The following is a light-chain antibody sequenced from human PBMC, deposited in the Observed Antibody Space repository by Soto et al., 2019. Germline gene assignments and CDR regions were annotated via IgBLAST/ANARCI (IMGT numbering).Light chain of an antibody. CDR1: QSISSNF. J-gene: IGKJ1*01. V-gene: IGKV3-20*01. CDR3: QQYSSSLT. CDR2: ATS. Sequence: EIVLPQSTAQLSWSPGQRPTLSCRATQSISSNFLAWYQQKPGQAPRPLIYATSRRATGIPGRFGGSGCGADFTLTISRLAAEESAVYGCQQYSSSLTVGQGTKVDIK.